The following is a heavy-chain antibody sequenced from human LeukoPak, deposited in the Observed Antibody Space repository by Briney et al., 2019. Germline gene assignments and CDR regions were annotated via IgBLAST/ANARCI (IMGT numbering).Heavy chain of an antibody. D-gene: IGHD3-16*01. CDR3: ANIMNYYYMDV. CDR2: IIPIFGTA. Sequence: SVKVSCKASGGTLSSYAISWVRQAPGQGLKWMGGIIPIFGTANYAQKFQGRVTITTDESTSTAYMELSSLRSEDTAVYYCANIMNYYYMDVWGKGTTVTVSS. J-gene: IGHJ6*03. CDR1: GGTLSSYA. V-gene: IGHV1-69*05.